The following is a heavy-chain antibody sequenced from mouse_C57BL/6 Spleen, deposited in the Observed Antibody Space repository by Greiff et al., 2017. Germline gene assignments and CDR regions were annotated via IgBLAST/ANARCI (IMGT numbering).Heavy chain of an antibody. CDR2: ISTYYGDA. CDR1: GYTFTDYA. V-gene: IGHV1-67*01. J-gene: IGHJ2*01. D-gene: IGHD1-1*01. Sequence: VMLVESGPELVRPGVSVKISCKGSGYTFTDYAMHWVKQSHAKSLEWIGVISTYYGDASYNQKFKDKATMTVDKSSSTAYMELARLTSEDSAVYYCARTLITTVVATGDYWGQGTTLTVSS. CDR3: ARTLITTVVATGDY.